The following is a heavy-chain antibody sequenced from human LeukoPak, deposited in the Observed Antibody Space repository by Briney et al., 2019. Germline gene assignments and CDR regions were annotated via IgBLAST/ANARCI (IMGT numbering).Heavy chain of an antibody. V-gene: IGHV3-48*03. CDR3: ARDLGSTSGIDY. Sequence: PGGSLRLSCAASGFTFSSYEMNWVRQAPGKGLEWVSYISSSGTTIYYADSVKGRFTISRDNAKNSLYLQMNSLRAEDTAVYYCARDLGSTSGIDYWGQGTLVTVSS. CDR1: GFTFSSYE. J-gene: IGHJ4*02. D-gene: IGHD2-2*01. CDR2: ISSSGTTI.